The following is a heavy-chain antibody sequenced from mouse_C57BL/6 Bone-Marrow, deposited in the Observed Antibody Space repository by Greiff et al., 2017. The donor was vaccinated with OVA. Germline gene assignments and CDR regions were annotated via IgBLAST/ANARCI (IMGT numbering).Heavy chain of an antibody. D-gene: IGHD2-4*01. CDR1: GYTFTDYE. Sequence: VQLQQSGAELVRPGASVTLSCKASGYTFTDYEMHWVKQTPVHGLEWIGAIDPETGGTAYNQKFKGKAILTADKSSSTAYMELRSLTSEDSAVYYCKRGYDYDVSWFAYWGQGTLVTVSA. CDR2: IDPETGGT. V-gene: IGHV1-15*01. CDR3: KRGYDYDVSWFAY. J-gene: IGHJ3*01.